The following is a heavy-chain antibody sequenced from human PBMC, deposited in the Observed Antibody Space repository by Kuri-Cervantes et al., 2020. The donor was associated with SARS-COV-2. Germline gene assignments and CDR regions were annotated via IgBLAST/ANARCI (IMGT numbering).Heavy chain of an antibody. D-gene: IGHD3-16*01. CDR2: IYWNDDK. CDR3: AHSGGPGFVGYFDL. Sequence: SGPTLVKPTQTLTLTCTFSGFSLSTSGVGVGWIRQPPGKALEWLALIYWNDDKRYSPSLKSRLTITKDTSKNQVVLTMTNMDPVDTATYYCAHSGGPGFVGYFDLWGRGTLVTVSS. CDR1: GFSLSTSGVG. V-gene: IGHV2-5*01. J-gene: IGHJ2*01.